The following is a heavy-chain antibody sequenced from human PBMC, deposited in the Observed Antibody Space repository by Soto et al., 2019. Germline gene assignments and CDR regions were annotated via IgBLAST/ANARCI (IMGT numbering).Heavy chain of an antibody. CDR3: ARDLLGGEIHYYGMDV. D-gene: IGHD3-16*01. J-gene: IGHJ6*02. CDR2: IYHSGST. CDR1: GGSISSSNW. V-gene: IGHV4-4*02. Sequence: QVQLQESGPGLVKPSGTLSLTCAVSGGSISSSNWWSWVRQPPGKGLEWIGEIYHSGSTNYNPSLKSRVSISVDKSKNQFSLKLSCVTAADTAVYYCARDLLGGEIHYYGMDVWGQGTTVTVSS.